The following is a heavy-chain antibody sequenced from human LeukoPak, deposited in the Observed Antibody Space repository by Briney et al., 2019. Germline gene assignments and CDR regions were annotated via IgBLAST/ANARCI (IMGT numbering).Heavy chain of an antibody. Sequence: SVKVSCKASGGTFSSYAISWVRQAPGQGLEWMGGIIPIFGTANYAQRFQGRVTITADESTSTAYMELSSLRSEDTAVYYCARVYCGGDCDTYYYYYGMDVCGQGTTVTVSS. CDR3: ARVYCGGDCDTYYYYYGMDV. CDR2: IIPIFGTA. D-gene: IGHD2-21*02. CDR1: GGTFSSYA. J-gene: IGHJ6*02. V-gene: IGHV1-69*01.